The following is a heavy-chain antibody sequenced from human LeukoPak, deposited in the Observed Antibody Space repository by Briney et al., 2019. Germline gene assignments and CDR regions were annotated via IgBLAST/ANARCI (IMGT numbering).Heavy chain of an antibody. CDR2: IYSGGST. CDR3: ARAQDDILTGYSPLYYFDY. V-gene: IGHV3-66*01. Sequence: GGSLRLSCAASGFTVSSNYMSWVRQAPGKGLEWVSVIYSGGSTYYADSVKGRFTISRDNSKNTLYLQMYSLRAEDTAVYYCARAQDDILTGYSPLYYFDYWGQGTLVTVSS. J-gene: IGHJ4*02. D-gene: IGHD3-9*01. CDR1: GFTVSSNY.